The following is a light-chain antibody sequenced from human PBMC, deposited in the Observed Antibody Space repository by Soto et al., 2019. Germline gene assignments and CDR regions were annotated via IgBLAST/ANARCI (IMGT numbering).Light chain of an antibody. CDR2: GAS. V-gene: IGKV3-20*01. Sequence: IVLTKSPGTLSLSPGERATLSFRASQSVSSSYLAWYQQKPGQAPRLLIYGASSRATGIPDRFSGSGSGTDFTLTISRLEPEDFAVYYCQQYGGSPRTFGQGTKVDIK. J-gene: IGKJ1*01. CDR3: QQYGGSPRT. CDR1: QSVSSSY.